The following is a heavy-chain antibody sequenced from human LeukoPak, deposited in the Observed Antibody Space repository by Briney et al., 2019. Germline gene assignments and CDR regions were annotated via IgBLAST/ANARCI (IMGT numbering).Heavy chain of an antibody. Sequence: GGSLRLSCAASGFTFSSYAMSWVRQAPGKGLEWVSYISSGSSSRYYADSVKGRFTISRDNAKNSLYLQMNSLRAEDTAVYFCARLRYYAVDVWGQGTTVTVSS. CDR1: GFTFSSYA. CDR2: ISSGSSSR. J-gene: IGHJ6*02. CDR3: ARLRYYAVDV. V-gene: IGHV3-48*01.